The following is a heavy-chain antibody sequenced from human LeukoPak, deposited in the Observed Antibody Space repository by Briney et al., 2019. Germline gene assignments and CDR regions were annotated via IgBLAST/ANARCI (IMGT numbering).Heavy chain of an antibody. CDR1: GYTLTELS. V-gene: IGHV1-24*01. Sequence: GASVKVSCKVSGYTLTELSMHWVRQAPGKGLEWMGGFDPEDGETIYAQKFQGRVTMTEDTSTDTAYMELSSLRSEDTAVYYCATAPRYYYDSSGSYWGQGTLVTVSS. J-gene: IGHJ4*02. D-gene: IGHD3-22*01. CDR2: FDPEDGET. CDR3: ATAPRYYYDSSGSY.